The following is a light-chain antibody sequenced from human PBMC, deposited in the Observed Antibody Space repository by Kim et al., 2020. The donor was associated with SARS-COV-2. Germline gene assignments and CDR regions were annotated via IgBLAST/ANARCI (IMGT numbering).Light chain of an antibody. Sequence: DILMTQSPDSLAVSLGERATINCKSSQSVLYSSNNKNYLAWYQQKPGQPPKLLIYWASTRESGVPDRFSGSGSGTDFTLTISSLQAEDVALYYCQQYFSTPITLGQEARLGI. CDR1: QSVLYSSNNKNY. CDR3: QQYFSTPIT. CDR2: WAS. J-gene: IGKJ5*01. V-gene: IGKV4-1*01.